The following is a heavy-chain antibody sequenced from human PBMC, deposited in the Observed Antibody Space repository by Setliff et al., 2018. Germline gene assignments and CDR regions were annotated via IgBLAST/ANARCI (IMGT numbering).Heavy chain of an antibody. CDR3: ARRNTAMVYGFDI. J-gene: IGHJ3*02. Sequence: GESLKISCKGSGYSFTSYWIGWVRQMPGKGLEWMGIIFPGDSDTRYSPSFQGQVTISADKSINTAYLQWSSLKASDTAMYYCARRNTAMVYGFDIWGQGTMVTVSS. D-gene: IGHD5-18*01. CDR2: IFPGDSDT. V-gene: IGHV5-51*01. CDR1: GYSFTSYW.